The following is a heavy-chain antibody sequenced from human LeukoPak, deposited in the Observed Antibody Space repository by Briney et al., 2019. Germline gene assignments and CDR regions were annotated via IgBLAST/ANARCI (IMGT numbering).Heavy chain of an antibody. CDR1: GGSISSGGYY. CDR2: IYYSGST. J-gene: IGHJ4*02. CDR3: ARDRGAGGDSSGYYDY. D-gene: IGHD3-22*01. V-gene: IGHV4-31*03. Sequence: PSQTLSLTCTVSGGSISSGGYYWSWIRQHPGKGLEWIGYIYYSGSTYYNPSLKSRVTISVDTSKNQFSLELSSVTAADTAVYYCARDRGAGGDSSGYYDYWGQGTLVTVSS.